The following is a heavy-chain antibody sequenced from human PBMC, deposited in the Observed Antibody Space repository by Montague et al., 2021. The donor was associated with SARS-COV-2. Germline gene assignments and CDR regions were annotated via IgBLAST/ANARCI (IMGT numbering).Heavy chain of an antibody. CDR2: IYWDGDQ. CDR1: GFSLNTDGVG. Sequence: PPLVKPTQTLTLTCVFSGFSLNTDGVGVAWIRRPPGKALEWLALIYWDGDQRYSPSLKTRVTITKDTSRNRVVLTMTKLDPVDTATYYCARRYDFYRAEAFDVWGQGTMVTVSS. D-gene: IGHD3-3*01. CDR3: ARRYDFYRAEAFDV. J-gene: IGHJ3*01. V-gene: IGHV2-5*02.